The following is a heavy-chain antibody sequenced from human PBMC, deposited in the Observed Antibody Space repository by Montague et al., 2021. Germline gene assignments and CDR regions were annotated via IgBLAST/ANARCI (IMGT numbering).Heavy chain of an antibody. CDR2: IYYSGNS. J-gene: IGHJ5*02. Sequence: SETRSLTCTVSGASITSNIYYWGWIRQSPGKGLEWIGSIYYSGNSFYQPSLKSRITMAVDTSKNQLSLKLSSVTAADTAIYYCARVFSSWYVGWFDPWGQGTLVTVSS. V-gene: IGHV4-39*07. CDR3: ARVFSSWYVGWFDP. CDR1: GASITSNIYY. D-gene: IGHD6-13*01.